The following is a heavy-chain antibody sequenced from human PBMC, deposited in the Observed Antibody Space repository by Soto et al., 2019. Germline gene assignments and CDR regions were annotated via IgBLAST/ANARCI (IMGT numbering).Heavy chain of an antibody. J-gene: IGHJ6*02. CDR2: ISGYNGNT. D-gene: IGHD6-19*01. CDR1: GYTFTSYG. CDR3: ARRQWLVGGYYYGMDV. Sequence: ASVKVSCKASGYTFTSYGISWVRQAPGQGLEWMGWISGYNGNTNLAQKLQGRVTMTTDTSTSTAYMELRSLRSDDTAVYYCARRQWLVGGYYYGMDVWGQGTTVTVSS. V-gene: IGHV1-18*01.